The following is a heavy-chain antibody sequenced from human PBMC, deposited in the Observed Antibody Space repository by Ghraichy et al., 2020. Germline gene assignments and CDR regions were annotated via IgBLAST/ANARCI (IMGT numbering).Heavy chain of an antibody. CDR3: AHTAQRTLIGFYFDN. J-gene: IGHJ4*02. Sequence: SGPTLVKPTQTLTLTCTFSGFSLSTSGVGVGWFRQPPGKALEWLAFIYWDDDKRYSPSLKSRLTITKDTSKNQVVLTMTNMDPVDTATYYRAHTAQRTLIGFYFDNWGQGTLVTVSS. V-gene: IGHV2-5*02. CDR1: GFSLSTSGVG. D-gene: IGHD3-16*01. CDR2: IYWDDDK.